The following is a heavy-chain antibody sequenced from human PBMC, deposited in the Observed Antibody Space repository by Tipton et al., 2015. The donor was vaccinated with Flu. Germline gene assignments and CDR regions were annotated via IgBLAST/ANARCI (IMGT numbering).Heavy chain of an antibody. Sequence: GLVKPSETLSLTCGVSGGSLSGYYWTWIRQSPGKGLEWIGEINDRGSTNYNPSLKSRVTISVDTSKNQFSLKLTSVTAADTAVLYCARGGWEPHGGWFDPWGQGILVTVSS. J-gene: IGHJ5*02. CDR2: INDRGST. CDR1: GGSLSGYY. V-gene: IGHV4-34*01. CDR3: ARGGWEPHGGWFDP. D-gene: IGHD1-26*01.